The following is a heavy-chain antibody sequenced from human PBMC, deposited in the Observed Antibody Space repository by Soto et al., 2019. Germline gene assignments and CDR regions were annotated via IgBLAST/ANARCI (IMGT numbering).Heavy chain of an antibody. CDR2: IYYSGRT. CDR3: AREGAAPYYYYGMDV. D-gene: IGHD6-6*01. CDR1: GGSISSGGYF. Sequence: QVQLQESGPGLVKPSQTLSLTCTVSGGSISSGGYFWSWIRQHPGKGREWIGFIYYSGRTYYHPSLKSRVTISVDTSKNQFSLKLSSVTAADTAVYYCAREGAAPYYYYGMDVWGQGTTVTVSS. J-gene: IGHJ6*02. V-gene: IGHV4-31*03.